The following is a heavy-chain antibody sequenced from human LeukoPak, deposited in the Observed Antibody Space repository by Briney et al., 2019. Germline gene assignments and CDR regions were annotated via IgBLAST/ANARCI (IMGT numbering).Heavy chain of an antibody. Sequence: SETLSLTCTVSGGSISSSDYYWGWIRQPPGKGLEWIGTIYYSGSTYYNPSLKSRVTITVDTSKNQFSLKLSSVTAADTAVYYCARSEKHYYDSSGYFDYWGQGTLVTVSS. D-gene: IGHD3-22*01. CDR2: IYYSGST. CDR3: ARSEKHYYDSSGYFDY. CDR1: GGSISSSDYY. V-gene: IGHV4-39*07. J-gene: IGHJ4*02.